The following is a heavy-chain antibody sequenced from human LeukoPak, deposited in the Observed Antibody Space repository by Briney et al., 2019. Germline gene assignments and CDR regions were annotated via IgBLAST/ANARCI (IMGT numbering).Heavy chain of an antibody. D-gene: IGHD4-11*01. CDR3: ARLRSKYWFDP. V-gene: IGHV3-48*03. J-gene: IGHJ5*02. Sequence: GGSLRLACAASGFTFSSYEMNWVRQAPGKGLEWVSFITSSGNTMYYADSVKGRFTISRDNAKNSLYLQMNSLRADDTAVYYCARLRSKYWFDPWGQGTLVTVSS. CDR1: GFTFSSYE. CDR2: ITSSGNTM.